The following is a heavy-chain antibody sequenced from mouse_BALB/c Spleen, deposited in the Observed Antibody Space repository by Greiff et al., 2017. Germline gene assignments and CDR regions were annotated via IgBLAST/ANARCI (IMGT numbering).Heavy chain of an antibody. V-gene: IGHV3-8*02. CDR3: ARSGDGRYYYAMDY. CDR1: GDSITSGY. J-gene: IGHJ4*01. CDR2: ISYSGST. Sequence: VQLKESGPSLVKPSQTLSLTCSVTGDSITSGYWNWIRKFPGNKLEYMGYISYSGSTYYNPSLKSRISITRDTSKNQYYLQLNSVTTEDTATYYCARSGDGRYYYAMDYWGQGTSVTVSS. D-gene: IGHD2-3*01.